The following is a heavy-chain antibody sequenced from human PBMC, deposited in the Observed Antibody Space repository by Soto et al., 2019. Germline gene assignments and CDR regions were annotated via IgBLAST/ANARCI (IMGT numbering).Heavy chain of an antibody. CDR1: GYTLTELS. J-gene: IGHJ4*02. CDR2: FDPEDGET. V-gene: IGHV1-24*01. Sequence: ASVKVSCKVSGYTLTELSMHWVRQAPGKGLEWMGGFDPEDGETIYAQKFQGRVTMTEDTSTDTAYMELSSLRSEDTAVYYCATRDVVVPAAIRWGQGTLVTVSS. D-gene: IGHD2-2*02. CDR3: ATRDVVVPAAIR.